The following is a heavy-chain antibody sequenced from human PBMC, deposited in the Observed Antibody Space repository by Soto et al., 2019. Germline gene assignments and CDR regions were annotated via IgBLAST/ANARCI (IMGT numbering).Heavy chain of an antibody. D-gene: IGHD2-15*01. J-gene: IGHJ4*02. CDR1: GCTFSNYW. V-gene: IGHV3-7*01. CDR3: SRDVVVGAKALNY. CDR2: IKEDGSEK. Sequence: GSLLLSCAASGCTFSNYWMTWVRQAPGKGLEWVANIKEDGSEKHYVDSVKGRFTISRDNAKNSLYLQMNSLRVEDTAVYFCSRDVVVGAKALNYWGQGALVTVYS.